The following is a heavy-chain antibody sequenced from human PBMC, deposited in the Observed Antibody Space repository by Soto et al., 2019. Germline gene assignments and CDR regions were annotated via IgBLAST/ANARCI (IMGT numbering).Heavy chain of an antibody. CDR2: SSYNGGT. Sequence: SETLSLTCTVSTDSSSFTNSYWGWIRQPPGKGLQWIGSSSYNGGTFYNPSLKGRVVISFDTSKRQSSLQVTSVTAADTAVYFCARHRIEVVWRGFDFWGQGSPVTVSS. CDR1: TDSSSFTNSY. V-gene: IGHV4-39*01. CDR3: ARHRIEVVWRGFDF. D-gene: IGHD3-10*01. J-gene: IGHJ4*02.